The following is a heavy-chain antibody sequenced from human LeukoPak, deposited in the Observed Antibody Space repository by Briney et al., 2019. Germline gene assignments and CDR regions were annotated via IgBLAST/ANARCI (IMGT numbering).Heavy chain of an antibody. Sequence: GGSLGLSCAASGFTFSSYGMHWVRQAPGKGLEWVAVIWYDGSNKYYADSVKGRFTISRDNAKNSLYLQMDSLRAEDTAVYYCARRDWTVWGQGTLVTVSS. J-gene: IGHJ4*02. D-gene: IGHD3/OR15-3a*01. CDR3: ARRDWTV. V-gene: IGHV3-33*03. CDR2: IWYDGSNK. CDR1: GFTFSSYG.